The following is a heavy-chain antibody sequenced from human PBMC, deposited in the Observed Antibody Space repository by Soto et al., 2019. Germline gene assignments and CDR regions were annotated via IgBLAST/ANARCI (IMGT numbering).Heavy chain of an antibody. CDR1: GYSFTSYW. Sequence: GESLKISCKGSGYSFTSYWIGWVRQMPGKGLEWMGIIYPGDSDTRYSPSFQGQVTISADKSISTAYLQWSSLKASDTAMYYCARDSSGPWGSGWYDYYYGMDVWGQGTTVTVSS. D-gene: IGHD6-19*01. V-gene: IGHV5-51*01. J-gene: IGHJ6*02. CDR3: ARDSSGPWGSGWYDYYYGMDV. CDR2: IYPGDSDT.